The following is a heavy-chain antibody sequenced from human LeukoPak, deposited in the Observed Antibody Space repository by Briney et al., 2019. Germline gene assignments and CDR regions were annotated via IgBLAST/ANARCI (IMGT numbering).Heavy chain of an antibody. CDR2: IIPILGIA. J-gene: IGHJ4*02. Sequence: SVKVSCKASGGTFSSYAISWVRQAPGQGLEWMGRIIPILGIANYARKFQGRVTITADKSTTTAYMELSSLRSEDTAVYYCARPPSPAAGAQFAHWGQGPLVTVSS. CDR1: GGTFSSYA. CDR3: ARPPSPAAGAQFAH. D-gene: IGHD6-25*01. V-gene: IGHV1-69*04.